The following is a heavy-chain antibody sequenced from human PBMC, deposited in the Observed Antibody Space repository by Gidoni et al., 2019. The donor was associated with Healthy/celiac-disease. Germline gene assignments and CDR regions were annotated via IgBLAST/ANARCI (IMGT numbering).Heavy chain of an antibody. D-gene: IGHD2-8*01. CDR3: ARDKMDPGMDV. V-gene: IGHV3-21*01. Sequence: EVQLVESGGGLVKPGGSLQLSCAASGSTFSRYSMNWVRQAPGKGLEWVSSISSSSSYIYYADSVKGRFTISRDNAKNSLYLQMNSLRAEDTAVYYCARDKMDPGMDVWGQGTTVTVSS. J-gene: IGHJ6*02. CDR2: ISSSSSYI. CDR1: GSTFSRYS.